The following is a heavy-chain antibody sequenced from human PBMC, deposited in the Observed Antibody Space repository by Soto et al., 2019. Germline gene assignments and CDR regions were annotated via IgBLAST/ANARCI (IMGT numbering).Heavy chain of an antibody. CDR2: IKQDGSEK. J-gene: IGHJ6*04. D-gene: IGHD2-2*01. V-gene: IGHV3-7*01. Sequence: GGSLRLSCAASGFTFSNYWMNWVRQAPGKGLEWVADIKQDGSEKYFVGSVKGRFTISRDNAKNSLYLQMNSLRAEDTAVYYCARDLGRTAAGYYYYYAMDVWGKGTTVTVSS. CDR1: GFTFSNYW. CDR3: ARDLGRTAAGYYYYYAMDV.